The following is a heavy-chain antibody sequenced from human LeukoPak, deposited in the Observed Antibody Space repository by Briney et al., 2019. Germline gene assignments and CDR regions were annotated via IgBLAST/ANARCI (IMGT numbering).Heavy chain of an antibody. CDR2: IIPIFGTA. Sequence: SVKVSCKASGGTFSSYAISWVRQAPGQGLEWMGGIIPIFGTANYAQKFQGRVTITADESTSTAYMELSSLRSEDTAVYYCARGGYCSGGSCYNWFDPWGQGTLVTVSS. CDR1: GGTFSSYA. V-gene: IGHV1-69*13. D-gene: IGHD2-15*01. J-gene: IGHJ5*02. CDR3: ARGGYCSGGSCYNWFDP.